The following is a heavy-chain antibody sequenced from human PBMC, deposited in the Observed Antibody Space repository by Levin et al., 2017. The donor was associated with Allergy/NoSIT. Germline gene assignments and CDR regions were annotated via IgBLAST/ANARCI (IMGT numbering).Heavy chain of an antibody. Sequence: ESLKISCTVSGGSVSSGSYYWSWIRQPPGKGLEWIGYIYYSGSTNYNPSLKSRVTISVDTSKNQFSLKLSSVTAADTAVYYCARKGVGSMPRYFDLWGRGTLVTVSS. D-gene: IGHD2-2*01. CDR2: IYYSGST. J-gene: IGHJ2*01. V-gene: IGHV4-61*01. CDR3: ARKGVGSMPRYFDL. CDR1: GGSVSSGSYY.